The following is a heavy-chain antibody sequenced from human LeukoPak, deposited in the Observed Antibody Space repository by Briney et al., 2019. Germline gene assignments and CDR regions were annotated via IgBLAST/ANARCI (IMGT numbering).Heavy chain of an antibody. D-gene: IGHD5-24*01. Sequence: PGGSLRLSCAASGFTFSDYYMNWIRQAPGKGLEWVGFIRSKPYRGTTEYAASVKGRFNISRDDSKRIAYLQMNSLKTEDTAVYYCTRGRDGYNYQFDYWGQGTLVTVSS. V-gene: IGHV3-49*03. J-gene: IGHJ4*02. CDR1: GFTFSDYY. CDR2: IRSKPYRGTT. CDR3: TRGRDGYNYQFDY.